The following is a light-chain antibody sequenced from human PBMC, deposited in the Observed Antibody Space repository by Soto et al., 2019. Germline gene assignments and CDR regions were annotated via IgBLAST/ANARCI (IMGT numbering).Light chain of an antibody. CDR2: DAS. CDR1: HTISSSY. CDR3: QHRSSWPGA. J-gene: IGKJ3*01. V-gene: IGKV3D-20*02. Sequence: EIVLTQSPGTLSLSPGERATLSCRASHTISSSYLAWYQQKPGQAPRLLMYDASNRATGIPARFSGSGSGTDFTLTISRLEPEDFAVYYCQHRSSWPGAFGPGTKVDIK.